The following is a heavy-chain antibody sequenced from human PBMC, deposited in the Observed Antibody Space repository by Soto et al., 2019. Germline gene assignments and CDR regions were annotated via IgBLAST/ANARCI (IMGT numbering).Heavy chain of an antibody. CDR2: IWYDGSNK. CDR1: GFTFSSYG. CDR3: ARNLPLRIAVAGTNPFAFDY. V-gene: IGHV3-33*01. D-gene: IGHD6-19*01. Sequence: QVQLVESGGGVVQPGRSLRLSCAASGFTFSSYGMHWVRQAPGKGLEWVAVIWYDGSNKYYADSVKGRFTISRDNSKNTLYLQMNSLRAEDTAVYYCARNLPLRIAVAGTNPFAFDYWGQGTLVTVSS. J-gene: IGHJ4*02.